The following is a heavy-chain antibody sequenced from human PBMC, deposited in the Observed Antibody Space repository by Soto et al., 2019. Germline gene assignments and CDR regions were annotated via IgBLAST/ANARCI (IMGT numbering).Heavy chain of an antibody. D-gene: IGHD3-16*02. CDR2: IQTDTGHP. J-gene: IGHJ4*02. Sequence: GASVKVSCKASGYTFLNYGIKWIRQAPGQGVEWVGGIQTDTGHPNVAQKFPGRVTLTTDTSTGTSYMEMRRLRSCGTATYYWAKDRGYGYRYDHGGQGTLATVPS. CDR1: GYTFLNYG. CDR3: AKDRGYGYRYDH. V-gene: IGHV1-18*01.